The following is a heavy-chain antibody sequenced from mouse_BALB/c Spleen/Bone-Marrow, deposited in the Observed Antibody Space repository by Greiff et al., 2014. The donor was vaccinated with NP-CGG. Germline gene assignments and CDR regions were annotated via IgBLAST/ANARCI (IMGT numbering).Heavy chain of an antibody. CDR3: ARNANWLFAY. D-gene: IGHD4-1*01. CDR2: INPGSGDT. V-gene: IGHV1-54*01. Sequence: QVHVKQSGTELVRPGTSVKVSCKASGYAFTNYLIEWVKQRPGQGLEWIGVINPGSGDTSYNEKFRGKATLTADKSSSTAYMQLSSLSSDDSAVCFCARNANWLFAYWGQGTLVTVSA. CDR1: GYAFTNYL. J-gene: IGHJ3*01.